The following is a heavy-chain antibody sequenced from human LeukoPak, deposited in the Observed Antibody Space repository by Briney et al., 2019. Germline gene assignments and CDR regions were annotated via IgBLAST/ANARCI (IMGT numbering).Heavy chain of an antibody. CDR3: ARVPNTLHAWFDP. CDR1: GGSFSGYY. D-gene: IGHD2-2*02. V-gene: IGHV4-34*01. CDR2: INHSGST. Sequence: SETLSLTCAVYGGSFSGYYWSWIRQPPGKGLEWIGEINHSGSTNYNPSLKSRVTISVDTPKNQFSLKLSSVTAADTAVYYCARVPNTLHAWFDPWGQGTLVTVSS. J-gene: IGHJ5*02.